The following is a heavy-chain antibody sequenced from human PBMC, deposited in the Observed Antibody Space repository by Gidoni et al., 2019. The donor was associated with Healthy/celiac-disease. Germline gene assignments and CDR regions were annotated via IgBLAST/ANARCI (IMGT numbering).Heavy chain of an antibody. CDR3: AKDLRYCSSTSCHLYYYGMDV. CDR2: ISGSGCST. CDR1: GFTFRSYA. V-gene: IGHV3-23*01. Sequence: EVQRLESGGGLVQPGGPLLLPCAASGFTFRSYAMSWARQAPGKGLEWVSAISGSGCSTYYADSVKGRFTISRDNSKNTLYLQMNSLRAEDTAVYYCAKDLRYCSSTSCHLYYYGMDVWGQGTTVTVSS. D-gene: IGHD2-2*01. J-gene: IGHJ6*02.